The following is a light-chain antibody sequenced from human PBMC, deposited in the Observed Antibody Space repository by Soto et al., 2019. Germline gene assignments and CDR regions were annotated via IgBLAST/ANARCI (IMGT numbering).Light chain of an antibody. CDR1: QTVSNN. CDR2: XXX. Sequence: EILLTQSPATLSSSPGERATLSCRASQTVSNNLAWYQHKPCQXXXXXXXXXXXXATGIPARFSGSGSGTDFTLTISNVEPEDFAVYYCQQRSDWPWTFGQGTKVDIK. V-gene: IGKV3-11*01. CDR3: QQRSDWPWT. J-gene: IGKJ1*01.